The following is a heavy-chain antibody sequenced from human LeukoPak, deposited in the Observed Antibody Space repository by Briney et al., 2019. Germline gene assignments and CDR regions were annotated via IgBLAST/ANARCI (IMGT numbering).Heavy chain of an antibody. D-gene: IGHD6-13*01. CDR3: CSWYELNFDY. V-gene: IGHV3-48*03. J-gene: IGHJ4*02. CDR2: ISSSGSTI. CDR1: GFTFSSYE. Sequence: PGGSLRLSCAASGFTFSSYEMNWVRQAPGKGLEWVSYISSSGSTIYYADSVKGRFTISRDNAKNSLYLQMNSPRAEATAVYYCCSWYELNFDYWGQGTLVTVSS.